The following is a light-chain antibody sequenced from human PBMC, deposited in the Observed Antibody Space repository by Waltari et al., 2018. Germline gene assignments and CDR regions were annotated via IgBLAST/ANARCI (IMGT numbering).Light chain of an antibody. Sequence: QSALTQPASVSGSPGQSITISCTGTSSDVGRYVLVSWYQQHPGKDPKLMIYEVNKRPSGVSDRFSGSKSGSTSFRTISGLQAEDEAHYYCCSYAGSSVCKVLFGGGTKLTVL. V-gene: IGLV2-23*02. CDR3: CSYAGSSVCKVL. J-gene: IGLJ2*01. CDR2: EVN. CDR1: SSDVGRYVL.